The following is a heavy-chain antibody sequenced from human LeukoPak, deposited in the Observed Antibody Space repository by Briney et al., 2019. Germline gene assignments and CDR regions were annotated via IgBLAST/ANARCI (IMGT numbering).Heavy chain of an antibody. CDR3: AKAEYYDSSGPAIN. CDR2: IWYDGSNK. CDR1: GFTFSSYG. J-gene: IGHJ4*02. Sequence: GRTLRLSCAASGFTFSSYGMHWVRQAPGKGLEWVAVIWYDGSNKYYADSVKGRFTISRDNSKNTLYLQMNSLRAEDTAVYYCAKAEYYDSSGPAINCGQGTLVTVSS. D-gene: IGHD3-22*01. V-gene: IGHV3-33*06.